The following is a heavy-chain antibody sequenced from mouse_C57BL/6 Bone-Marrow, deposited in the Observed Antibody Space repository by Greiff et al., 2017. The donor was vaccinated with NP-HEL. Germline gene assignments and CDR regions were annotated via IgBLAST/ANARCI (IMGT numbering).Heavy chain of an antibody. V-gene: IGHV1-74*01. J-gene: IGHJ4*01. Sequence: QVQLQQPGAELVKPGASVKVSCKASGYTFTSYWMHWVKQRPGQGLEWICRLHPSASDTNYHQQFPGNATLTVDKSSSTAYMQLSSLTSEDSAVYYCAIERDYYGSQAMDYWGQGTSVTVSS. CDR1: GYTFTSYW. D-gene: IGHD1-1*01. CDR3: AIERDYYGSQAMDY. CDR2: LHPSASDT.